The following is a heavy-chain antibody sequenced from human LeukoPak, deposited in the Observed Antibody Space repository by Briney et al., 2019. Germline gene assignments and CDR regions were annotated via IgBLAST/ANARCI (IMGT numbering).Heavy chain of an antibody. J-gene: IGHJ5*02. CDR3: ARITCSSTSCALSWFDP. V-gene: IGHV4-30-4*08. Sequence: SETLSLTCTVSGGSISSGDYYWSWIRQPPGKGPEWIGYIYYSGSTYYNPSLKSRVTMSVDTSKNQFSLKLSSVTAADTAVYYCARITCSSTSCALSWFDPWGQGTLVTVSS. CDR2: IYYSGST. CDR1: GGSISSGDYY. D-gene: IGHD2-2*01.